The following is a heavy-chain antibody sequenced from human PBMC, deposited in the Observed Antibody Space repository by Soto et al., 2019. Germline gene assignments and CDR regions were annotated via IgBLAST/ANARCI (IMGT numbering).Heavy chain of an antibody. CDR2: IYSGGST. CDR3: ARSWVVAGSYDY. D-gene: IGHD6-19*01. J-gene: IGHJ4*02. V-gene: IGHV3-66*01. CDR1: GFTVGSNY. Sequence: PGGSLRLSCAASGFTVGSNYMNWVRQAPGKGLEWVSVIYSGGSTYYADSVKGRFTISRDNSKNTLYLQMNSLRAEDTAVYYCARSWVVAGSYDYWGQGTLVTVS.